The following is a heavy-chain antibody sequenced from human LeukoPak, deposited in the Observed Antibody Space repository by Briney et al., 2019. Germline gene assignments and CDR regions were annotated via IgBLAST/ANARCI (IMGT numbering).Heavy chain of an antibody. CDR3: ARSRGFDY. Sequence: GGSLRLSCAASGFTFFSYWMTWVRQAPGKGLEWVATLKQDGTEKYYVDSVKGRFTISRDNAKNSLYLQMNSLRDEDTAVYYCARSRGFDYWGQGTLVTVSS. J-gene: IGHJ4*02. CDR1: GFTFFSYW. D-gene: IGHD3-10*01. V-gene: IGHV3-7*02. CDR2: LKQDGTEK.